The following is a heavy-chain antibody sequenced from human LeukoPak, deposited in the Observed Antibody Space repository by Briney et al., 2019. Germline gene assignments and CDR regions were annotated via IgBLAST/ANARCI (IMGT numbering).Heavy chain of an antibody. D-gene: IGHD6-19*01. J-gene: IGHJ3*02. CDR2: INWNGGST. Sequence: TGGSLRLSCAASGFTFDDYGISWVRQAPGKGLEWVSGINWNGGSTGYADSVKGRFTISRDNAKNSLYLQMNGLRAGDTALYYCARVSSGWYRNAFDIWGQGTMVTVSS. CDR3: ARVSSGWYRNAFDI. CDR1: GFTFDDYG. V-gene: IGHV3-20*04.